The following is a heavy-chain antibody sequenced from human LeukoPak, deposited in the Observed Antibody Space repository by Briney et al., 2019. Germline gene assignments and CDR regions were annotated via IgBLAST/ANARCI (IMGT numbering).Heavy chain of an antibody. V-gene: IGHV3-7*05. D-gene: IGHD2-15*01. Sequence: GGSLRLSCAASGFTFSSYWMSWARQAPGKGLEWVANIKQDGSEKYYVDSVKGRFTISRDNAKNSLYLQMNSLRAEDTAVYYCARDMYCSGGSCYFPGYWGQGTLVTVSS. J-gene: IGHJ4*02. CDR1: GFTFSSYW. CDR3: ARDMYCSGGSCYFPGY. CDR2: IKQDGSEK.